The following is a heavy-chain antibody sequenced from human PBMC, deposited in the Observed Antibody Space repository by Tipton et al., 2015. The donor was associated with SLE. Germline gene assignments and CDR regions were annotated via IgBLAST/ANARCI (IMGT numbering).Heavy chain of an antibody. CDR2: INHSGST. D-gene: IGHD3-3*01. CDR1: GVSISSYY. CDR3: ARGVLRFLEWLLFDALDI. Sequence: TLSLTCSVSGVSISSYYWSWIRQPPGKGLEWIGEINHSGSTNYNPSLKSRVTISVDTSKNQFSLKLSSVTAADTAVYYCARGVLRFLEWLLFDALDIWGQGTMVTVSS. J-gene: IGHJ3*02. V-gene: IGHV4-34*01.